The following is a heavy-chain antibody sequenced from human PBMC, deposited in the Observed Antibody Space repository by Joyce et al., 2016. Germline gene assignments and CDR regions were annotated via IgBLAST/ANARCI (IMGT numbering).Heavy chain of an antibody. CDR1: GGTFSNSA. D-gene: IGHD1-1*01. Sequence: QVQLEQSGAEVKKPGSSVKVSCRASGGTFSNSAFNWMRQAPGQGLEGMGGTLPLFGTADYARKFQCSITLTSDESTSTIYMELRSLRFEDTAVYYCAKWSETGMAYFDYWGQGTLVTVSS. CDR3: AKWSETGMAYFDY. V-gene: IGHV1-69*01. J-gene: IGHJ4*02. CDR2: TLPLFGTA.